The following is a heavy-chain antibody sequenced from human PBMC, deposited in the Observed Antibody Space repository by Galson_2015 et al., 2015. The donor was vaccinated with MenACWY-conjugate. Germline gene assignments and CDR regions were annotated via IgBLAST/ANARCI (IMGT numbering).Heavy chain of an antibody. Sequence: PALVKPTQTLTLTCTFSGFSLDTSGMCVGWIRQPPGKALEWLARIDWDDHKYYTTSLKTRLTISTDTSKNQVALTMPNMDPVDTATYYCARIRRDFWSGDALYYYYYMDVWGKGTTVTVSS. V-gene: IGHV2-70*11. D-gene: IGHD3-3*01. J-gene: IGHJ6*03. CDR1: GFSLDTSGMC. CDR2: IDWDDHK. CDR3: ARIRRDFWSGDALYYYYYMDV.